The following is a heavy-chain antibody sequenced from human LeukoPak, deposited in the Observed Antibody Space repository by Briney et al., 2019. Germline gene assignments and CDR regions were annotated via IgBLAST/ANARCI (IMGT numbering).Heavy chain of an antibody. Sequence: ASVKVSCKASGYTFTSYGISWVRQAPGQGLVRMGWISAYNGNTNYAQKLQGRVTMTTDTSTSTAYMELRSLRSDDTAVYYCARQPPRSGSLDYWGQGTLVTVSS. CDR3: ARQPPRSGSLDY. J-gene: IGHJ4*02. D-gene: IGHD1-26*01. CDR1: GYTFTSYG. V-gene: IGHV1-18*01. CDR2: ISAYNGNT.